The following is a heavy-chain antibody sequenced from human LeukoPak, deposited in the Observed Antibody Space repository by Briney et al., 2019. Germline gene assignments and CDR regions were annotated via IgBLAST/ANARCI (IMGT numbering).Heavy chain of an antibody. J-gene: IGHJ6*02. CDR2: INAGNGNT. V-gene: IGHV1-3*01. CDR3: ARDRYDFWSYYYYGMDV. Sequence: ASVKASCKASGYTFTSYAMHWVRQAPGQRLEWMGWINAGNGNTKYSQKFQGRVTITRDTSASTAYMELSSLRSEDTAVYYCARDRYDFWSYYYYGMDVWGQGTTVTVSS. CDR1: GYTFTSYA. D-gene: IGHD3-3*01.